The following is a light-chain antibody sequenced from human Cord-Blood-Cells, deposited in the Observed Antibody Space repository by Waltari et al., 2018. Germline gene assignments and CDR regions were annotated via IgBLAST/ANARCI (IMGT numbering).Light chain of an antibody. Sequence: SYELTQPPSVSLSTGQTARITCSGDALPKQYAYWYQQKPGQAPVLVIYKDSERPSWIPERFSGSSSGTTVTLTISGVQAEDEADYYCQSADSSGTYPVFGGGTKLTVL. V-gene: IGLV3-25*02. J-gene: IGLJ3*02. CDR3: QSADSSGTYPV. CDR2: KDS. CDR1: ALPKQY.